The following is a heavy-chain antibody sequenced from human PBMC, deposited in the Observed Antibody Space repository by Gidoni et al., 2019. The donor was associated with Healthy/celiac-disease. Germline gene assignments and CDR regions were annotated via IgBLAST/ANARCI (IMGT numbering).Heavy chain of an antibody. Sequence: QVQLQESGPGLVTPSETLSLTCTVSGGSVSSGSYYWSWIRQPPGKGLEWIGYIYYSGSTNYNPSLKSRVTISVDTSKIQFSLKLSSVTAADTAVYYCARDGPYHWTYYYYGMDVWGQGTTVTVSS. D-gene: IGHD3-3*01. CDR1: GGSVSSGSYY. CDR3: ARDGPYHWTYYYYGMDV. CDR2: IYYSGST. V-gene: IGHV4-61*01. J-gene: IGHJ6*02.